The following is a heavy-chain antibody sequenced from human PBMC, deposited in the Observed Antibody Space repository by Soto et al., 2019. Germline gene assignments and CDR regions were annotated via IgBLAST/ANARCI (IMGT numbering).Heavy chain of an antibody. J-gene: IGHJ6*02. CDR3: ASGYDYYYYGMDV. V-gene: IGHV4-31*03. CDR1: GGSISSGGYY. D-gene: IGHD5-12*01. CDR2: IYYSGST. Sequence: SETLSLTCTVSGGSISSGGYYWSWIRQHPGKGLEWIGYIYYSGSTYYNPSLKSRVTISVDTSKNQFSLKLSSVTAADTAVYYCASGYDYYYYGMDVWGQGTTVTVSS.